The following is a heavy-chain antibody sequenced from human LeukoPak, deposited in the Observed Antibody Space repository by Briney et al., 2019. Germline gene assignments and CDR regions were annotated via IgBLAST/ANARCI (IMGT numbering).Heavy chain of an antibody. D-gene: IGHD2-21*01. CDR2: ISSSGSTI. J-gene: IGHJ5*01. Sequence: GGSLRLSCAASGFSFMNAWMIWVRQAPGKGLEWVSYISSSGSTIYYADSVKGRFTISRDNAKNSLYLQMNSLRAEDTAVYYCASVEWFDYWGQGTLVTVSS. V-gene: IGHV3-48*04. CDR3: ASVEWFDY. CDR1: GFSFMNAW.